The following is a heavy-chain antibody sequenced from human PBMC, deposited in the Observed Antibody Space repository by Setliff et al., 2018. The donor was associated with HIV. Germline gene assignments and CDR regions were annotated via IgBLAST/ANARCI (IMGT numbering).Heavy chain of an antibody. CDR2: ISWNSGYI. CDR3: AKGGYGSGSYYYFHY. Sequence: PGGSLRLSCTASGFTFDDYAMHWVRQAPGKGLEWISGISWNSGYIDYADSVKGRFTISGDNAKNSLYLQMNSLRPEDMALYYCAKGGYGSGSYYYFHYWGQGTLVTVSS. CDR1: GFTFDDYA. V-gene: IGHV3-9*03. J-gene: IGHJ4*02. D-gene: IGHD3-10*01.